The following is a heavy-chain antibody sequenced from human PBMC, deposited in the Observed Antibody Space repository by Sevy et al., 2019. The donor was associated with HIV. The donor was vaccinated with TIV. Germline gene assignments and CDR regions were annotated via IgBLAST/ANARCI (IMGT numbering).Heavy chain of an antibody. CDR1: GFTVSSNY. CDR3: ARGYCGGDCYLLH. Sequence: GGSLRLSCAASGFTVSSNYMSWVRQAPGKGLEGVSVIYSGGSTYYADSVKGRFTISRDNSKNTLYLQMNSLRAEDTAVYYCARGYCGGDCYLLHWGQGTLVTVSS. CDR2: IYSGGST. D-gene: IGHD2-21*01. V-gene: IGHV3-53*01. J-gene: IGHJ4*02.